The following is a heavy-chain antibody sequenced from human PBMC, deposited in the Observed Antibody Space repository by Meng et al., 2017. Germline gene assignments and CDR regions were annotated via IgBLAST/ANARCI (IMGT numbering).Heavy chain of an antibody. CDR1: GGSFSGYY. J-gene: IGHJ4*02. CDR3: ARGRRIMITFGGVIAAEHRADTFDY. D-gene: IGHD3-16*02. Sequence: GSLRLSCAVYGGSFSGYYWSWIRQPPGKGLEWIGEINHSGSTNYNPSLKSRVTISVDTSKNQFPLKLSSVTAADTAVYYCARGRRIMITFGGVIAAEHRADTFDYWGQGTLVTVSS. V-gene: IGHV4-34*01. CDR2: INHSGST.